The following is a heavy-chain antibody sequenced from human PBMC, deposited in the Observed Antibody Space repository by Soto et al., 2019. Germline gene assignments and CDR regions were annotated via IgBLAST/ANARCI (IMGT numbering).Heavy chain of an antibody. D-gene: IGHD2-15*01. J-gene: IGHJ6*02. Sequence: GGSLRLSCAASGFTFSSYGMHWVRQAPGKGLEWVAVISYDGSNKYYADSVKGRFTISRDNSKNKLYLQMNSLRAGDTAVYYCAKEYSRKSYYYYGMDVWGQGTTVTVSS. V-gene: IGHV3-30*18. CDR2: ISYDGSNK. CDR3: AKEYSRKSYYYYGMDV. CDR1: GFTFSSYG.